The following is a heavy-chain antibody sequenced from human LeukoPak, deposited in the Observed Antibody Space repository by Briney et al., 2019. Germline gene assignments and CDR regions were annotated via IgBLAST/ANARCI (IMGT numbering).Heavy chain of an antibody. J-gene: IGHJ5*02. V-gene: IGHV1-69*06. CDR1: GYTFTSYD. CDR3: AREGMDRLVPNNWFDP. D-gene: IGHD2-2*03. Sequence: GASMKVSCKASGYTFTSYDISWVRQAPGQGLEWMGGIIPIFGTANYAQKFQGRVTITADKSTSTAYMELSSLRSEDTAVYYCAREGMDRLVPNNWFDPWGQGTLVTVSS. CDR2: IIPIFGTA.